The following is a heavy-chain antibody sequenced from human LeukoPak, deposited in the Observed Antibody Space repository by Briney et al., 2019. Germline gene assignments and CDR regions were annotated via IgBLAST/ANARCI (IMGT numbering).Heavy chain of an antibody. V-gene: IGHV3-66*01. D-gene: IGHD4-17*01. J-gene: IGHJ6*02. CDR3: ARDNLYGDYGYYYYYYGMDV. CDR2: IYSGGST. Sequence: GGSLRLSCAASRFIFSSYAMNWVRQAPGKGLEWVSVIYSGGSTYYADSVKGRFTISRDNSKNTLYLQMNSLRAEDTAVYYCARDNLYGDYGYYYYYYGMDVWGQGTTVAVSS. CDR1: RFIFSSYA.